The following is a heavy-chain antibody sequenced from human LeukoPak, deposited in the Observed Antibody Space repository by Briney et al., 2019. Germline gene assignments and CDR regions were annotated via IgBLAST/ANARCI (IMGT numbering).Heavy chain of an antibody. CDR3: ARSTTVTSSHYYYYGMDV. CDR2: IYPGDSDT. V-gene: IGHV5-51*01. CDR1: GYSFTSYW. D-gene: IGHD4-17*01. J-gene: IGHJ6*02. Sequence: GESLKISCKGSGYSFTSYWIGWVRQMPGKGLEWMGIIYPGDSDTRYGPSFQGQVTISADKSISTAYLQWSSLKASDTAMYYCARSTTVTSSHYYYYGMDVWGQGTTVTVSS.